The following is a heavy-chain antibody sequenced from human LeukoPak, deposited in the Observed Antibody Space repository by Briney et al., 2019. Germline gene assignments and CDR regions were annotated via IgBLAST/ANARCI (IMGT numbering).Heavy chain of an antibody. Sequence: KPSETLSLTCTVSGGSISSSSYYWGWVRQPPGKGLEWIGYIYYSGSTYYNPSLKSRVTISVDTSKNQFSLKLSSVTAADTAVYYCARGLRGWLVASFFDYWGQGTLVTVSS. J-gene: IGHJ4*02. CDR1: GGSISSSSYY. CDR3: ARGLRGWLVASFFDY. CDR2: IYYSGST. D-gene: IGHD6-19*01. V-gene: IGHV4-31*03.